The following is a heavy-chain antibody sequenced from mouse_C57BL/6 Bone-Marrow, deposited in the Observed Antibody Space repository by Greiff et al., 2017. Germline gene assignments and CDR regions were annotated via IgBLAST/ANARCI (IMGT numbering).Heavy chain of an antibody. CDR3: AREGQGYFDY. CDR2: INPNNGGT. Sequence: EVQRVESGPELVKPGASVKMSCKASGYTFTDYNMHWVKQSHGKSLEWIGYINPNNGGTSYNQKFKGKATLTVNKSSSTADMELRSLTSEDSAVYYCAREGQGYFDYWGQGTTLTVSS. CDR1: GYTFTDYN. D-gene: IGHD3-2*02. V-gene: IGHV1-22*01. J-gene: IGHJ2*01.